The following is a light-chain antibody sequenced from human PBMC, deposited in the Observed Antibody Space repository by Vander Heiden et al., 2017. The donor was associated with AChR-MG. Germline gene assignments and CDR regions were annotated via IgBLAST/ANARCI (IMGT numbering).Light chain of an antibody. V-gene: IGKV3-15*01. CDR3: QQDDNWPPKT. CDR2: EVS. J-gene: IGKJ1*01. Sequence: IVMTQSPATLSVSPGERATLSCRASQSVSSNLAWYQHKPGQAPRLLIYEVSSRAPGIPARFSGSGYGKEFTLTISSRQSEAFAVYYCQQDDNWPPKTFGRGTRVEIK. CDR1: QSVSSN.